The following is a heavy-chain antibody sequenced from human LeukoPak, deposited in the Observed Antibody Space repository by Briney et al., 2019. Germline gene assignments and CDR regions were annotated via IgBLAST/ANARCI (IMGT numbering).Heavy chain of an antibody. V-gene: IGHV3-7*04. CDR3: ARGDAFSGDH. CDR1: GFTVSSNY. CDR2: IHPEGNEK. J-gene: IGHJ4*02. Sequence: PGGSLRLSCAASGFTVSSNYMSWVRQAPGRGLEWVANIHPEGNEKYHVESVKGRFTISRDNAKNSLFLQMNGLRVEDTAVYYCARGDAFSGDHWGQGTLVTVSS.